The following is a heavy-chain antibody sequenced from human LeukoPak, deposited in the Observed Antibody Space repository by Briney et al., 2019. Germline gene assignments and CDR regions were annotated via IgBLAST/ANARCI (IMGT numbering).Heavy chain of an antibody. CDR3: ARIRVDYYASGRDFDY. CDR2: IDWDDDK. V-gene: IGHV2-70*11. J-gene: IGHJ4*02. Sequence: SGPALVKPTQTLTLTCTFSGFSLTTSGMCVSWIRQPPGKALEGLARIDWDDDKYYSTSLKTRLTISKDTSKNQVFLTVTDMDPVDTGTYYCARIRVDYYASGRDFDYWGQGTLVTVSS. CDR1: GFSLTTSGMC. D-gene: IGHD3-10*01.